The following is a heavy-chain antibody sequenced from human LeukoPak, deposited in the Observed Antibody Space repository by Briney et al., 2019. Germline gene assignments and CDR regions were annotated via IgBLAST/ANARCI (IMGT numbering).Heavy chain of an antibody. CDR3: ARDVAGPTTHYHDY. D-gene: IGHD1-14*01. CDR1: GFTFNTYA. Sequence: GRSLRLSCIASGFTFNTYAIHWVRQAPGKGLEWVAVISYDGSNKYYADSVKGRFTISRDNSKSALFLQMNSLRPEDTAVYYCARDVAGPTTHYHDYWGQGTLVTVSS. J-gene: IGHJ4*02. V-gene: IGHV3-30-3*01. CDR2: ISYDGSNK.